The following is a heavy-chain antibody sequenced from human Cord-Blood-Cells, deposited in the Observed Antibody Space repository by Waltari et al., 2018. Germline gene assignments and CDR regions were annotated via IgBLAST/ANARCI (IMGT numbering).Heavy chain of an antibody. Sequence: QVQLQESGPGLVKPSETLSLTCTVSGYSISSGYYWGWIRQPPGKGLEWIGSIYHSGSTYYNPSLKSRVTISVDTSKNRFSLKLSSVTAADTAVYYCARSYSSSSAFDIWGQGTMVTVSS. CDR2: IYHSGST. V-gene: IGHV4-38-2*02. D-gene: IGHD6-6*01. CDR3: ARSYSSSSAFDI. J-gene: IGHJ3*02. CDR1: GYSISSGYY.